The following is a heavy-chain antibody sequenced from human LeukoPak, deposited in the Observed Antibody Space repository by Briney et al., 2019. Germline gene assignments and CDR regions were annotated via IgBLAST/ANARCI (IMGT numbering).Heavy chain of an antibody. V-gene: IGHV3-49*04. CDR2: IRSKAYSGTT. CDR1: GFTFGDYA. Sequence: PGRSLRLSCTASGFTFGDYAMSWVRQAPGKGLEWVGFIRSKAYSGTTEYAASVKVTFTISRDDSKSIAYLQMNSLKTEDTAVYYCTRDGPTYYYDSSGYFDYWGQGTLVTVYS. J-gene: IGHJ4*02. CDR3: TRDGPTYYYDSSGYFDY. D-gene: IGHD3-22*01.